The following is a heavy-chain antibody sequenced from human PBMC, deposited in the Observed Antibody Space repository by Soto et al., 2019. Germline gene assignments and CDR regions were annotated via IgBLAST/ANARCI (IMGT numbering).Heavy chain of an antibody. CDR2: IIPFFGTA. CDR1: GGTFSTFG. D-gene: IGHD3-16*01. Sequence: ASVKVSCKTSGGTFSTFGISWVRQAPGQGLEWMGGIIPFFGTAEYSQKFEDRITITADESTNTVYVDLRSLTSEDTAIYYCARTAPMDAGDKYYYDFWGQGALVTVSS. CDR3: ARTAPMDAGDKYYYDF. J-gene: IGHJ4*02. V-gene: IGHV1-69*13.